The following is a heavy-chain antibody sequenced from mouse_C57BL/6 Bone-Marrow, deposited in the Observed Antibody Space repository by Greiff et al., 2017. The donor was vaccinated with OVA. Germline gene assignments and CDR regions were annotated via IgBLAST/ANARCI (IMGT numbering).Heavy chain of an antibody. CDR2: IYPRDGST. CDR3: ARIFITTARGFAY. J-gene: IGHJ3*01. V-gene: IGHV1-78*01. Sequence: VQRVESDAELVKPGASVKISCKVSGYTFTDHTIHWMKQRPEQGLEWIGYIYPRDGSTKYNEKFKGKATLTADKSSSTAYMQLNSLTSEDSAVYFCARIFITTARGFAYWGQGTLVTVSA. CDR1: GYTFTDHT. D-gene: IGHD1-1*01.